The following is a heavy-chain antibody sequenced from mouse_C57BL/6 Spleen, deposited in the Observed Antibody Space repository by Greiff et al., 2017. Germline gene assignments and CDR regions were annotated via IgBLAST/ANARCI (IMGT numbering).Heavy chain of an antibody. J-gene: IGHJ4*01. CDR3: TRYGPNYYGNYAMDY. Sequence: VQLQQSGAELVRPGASVTLSCKASGYTFTDYEMHWVKQTPVHGLEWIGAIDPETGGTAYNQKFKGKAILTADKSSSTAYMELRSLTSEDSAVYYCTRYGPNYYGNYAMDYWGQGTSVTVSS. CDR2: IDPETGGT. D-gene: IGHD1-1*01. CDR1: GYTFTDYE. V-gene: IGHV1-15*01.